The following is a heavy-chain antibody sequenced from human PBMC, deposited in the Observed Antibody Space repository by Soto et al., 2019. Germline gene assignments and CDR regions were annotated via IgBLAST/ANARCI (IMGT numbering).Heavy chain of an antibody. CDR1: EFTFSSYS. J-gene: IGHJ6*02. V-gene: IGHV3-48*01. CDR2: ISSSSSTI. CDR3: AGVDYLRIPDYGMDV. D-gene: IGHD4-17*01. Sequence: EVQLVESGGGLVQPGGSLRLSCAAYEFTFSSYSMNWVRQAPGKGLEWVSYISSSSSTIYYADAVKGRFTISRDNAKNSLYLQMNILRAEDTAVYYCAGVDYLRIPDYGMDVWGQGSTVTVS.